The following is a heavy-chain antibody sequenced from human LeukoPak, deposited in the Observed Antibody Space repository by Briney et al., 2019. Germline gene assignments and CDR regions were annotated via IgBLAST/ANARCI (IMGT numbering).Heavy chain of an antibody. CDR1: GASISGGGYY. V-gene: IGHV4-39*01. Sequence: SSETLSLTCTVSGASISGGGYYWGWIRQPPGKGLEWIGNIYDSGSTYYNASLQSRVTISIDTSKNQFSLRLSSVTAADTAMYYCAKSGGYGLIDYWGQGTLVTVSS. J-gene: IGHJ4*02. CDR2: IYDSGST. CDR3: AKSGGYGLIDY. D-gene: IGHD1-26*01.